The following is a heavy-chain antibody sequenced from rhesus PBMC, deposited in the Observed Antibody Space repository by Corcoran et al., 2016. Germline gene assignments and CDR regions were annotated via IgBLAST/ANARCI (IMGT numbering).Heavy chain of an antibody. CDR2: ISNGGGST. Sequence: EVRLVESGGGLAKPGGSLRLSCAASGFTFSAYDMDWVRQAPGKGLGWVSRISNGGGSTWYLDSVKDRFTISRENANNILYLQMDSLRAEDTAVYFCVRAIGYWGQGVLVTVSS. CDR1: GFTFSAYD. V-gene: IGHV3-178*01. CDR3: VRAIGY. J-gene: IGHJ4*01.